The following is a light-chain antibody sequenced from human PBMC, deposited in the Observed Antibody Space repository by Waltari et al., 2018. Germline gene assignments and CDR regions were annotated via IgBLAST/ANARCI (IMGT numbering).Light chain of an antibody. CDR2: TNS. V-gene: IGLV1-44*01. J-gene: IGLJ3*02. CDR3: AAWDDSLDGWV. Sequence: QSVLTQPPSAAGTPGQRVSISCSGGSSNIGANPVNWYQHLPGSAPKLLIHTNSHGTPGVPDRFSGSKAGTSASLAISGLQVLDEADYYWAAWDDSLDGWVFGGGTRVTVL. CDR1: SSNIGANP.